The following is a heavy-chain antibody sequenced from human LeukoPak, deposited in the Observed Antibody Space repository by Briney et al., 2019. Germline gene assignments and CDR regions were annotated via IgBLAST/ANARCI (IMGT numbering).Heavy chain of an antibody. D-gene: IGHD2-15*01. CDR3: AKDTDVVVPEYFQY. J-gene: IGHJ1*01. CDR1: GFTFSSYV. V-gene: IGHV3-30-3*01. Sequence: GGSLRLSCAASGFTFSSYVIHWVRQAPGKGLEWVAVISYDGSSEHYADSVKGRFTVSRDNSENTLFLQMNSLRVEDTAIYYCAKDTDVVVPEYFQYWGQGTLVTVSS. CDR2: ISYDGSSE.